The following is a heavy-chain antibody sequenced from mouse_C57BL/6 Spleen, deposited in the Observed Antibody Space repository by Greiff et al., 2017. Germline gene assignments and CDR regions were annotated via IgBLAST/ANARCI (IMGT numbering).Heavy chain of an antibody. CDR1: GYTFTSYW. CDR2: IHPSDSDT. CDR3: ANPTPQWFAY. V-gene: IGHV1-74*01. D-gene: IGHD3-1*01. Sequence: VQLQQPGAELVKPGASVKVSCKASGYTFTSYWMHWVKQRPGQGLEWIGRIHPSDSDTNYNQKFKGKATLTVDKSSSTAYMQLRSLTSEDAAVCKCANPTPQWFAYWGQGTLVTVSA. J-gene: IGHJ3*01.